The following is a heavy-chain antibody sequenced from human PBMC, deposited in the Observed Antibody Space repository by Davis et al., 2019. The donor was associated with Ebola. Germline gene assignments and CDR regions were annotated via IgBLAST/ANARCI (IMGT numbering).Heavy chain of an antibody. J-gene: IGHJ4*02. CDR1: GFTFSSYW. V-gene: IGHV3-7*03. Sequence: PSETLSLTCAASGFTFSSYWMSWVRQAPGKGLEWVANIKQDGSEKYYVDSVKGRFTISRDNSKNTLYLQMNSLRAEDTAVYYCAKVAGGWNGKYDYWGQGTLVTVSS. CDR3: AKVAGGWNGKYDY. D-gene: IGHD1-1*01. CDR2: IKQDGSEK.